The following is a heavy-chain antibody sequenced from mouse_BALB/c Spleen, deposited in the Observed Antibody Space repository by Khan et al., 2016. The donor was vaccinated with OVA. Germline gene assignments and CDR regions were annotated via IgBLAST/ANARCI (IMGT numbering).Heavy chain of an antibody. CDR3: TRSEYGSFAY. CDR1: GYTFSSYY. J-gene: IGHJ3*01. Sequence: QVQLKESGAELVKPGASVKLSCKASGYTFSSYYLYWVKQRPGQGLEWIGEINPNNGGTNFNEKFKSKATLTVDKPSSTAYMQLSSLTSEYSAVYYCTRSEYGSFAYWGQGTLVTVSA. V-gene: IGHV1S81*02. D-gene: IGHD2-2*01. CDR2: INPNNGGT.